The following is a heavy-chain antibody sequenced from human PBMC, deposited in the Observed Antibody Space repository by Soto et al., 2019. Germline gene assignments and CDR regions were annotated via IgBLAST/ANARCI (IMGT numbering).Heavy chain of an antibody. CDR1: GGSLSGYY. V-gene: IGHV4-34*01. CDR2: VKDDGHT. D-gene: IGHD5-12*01. CDR3: ARGQEGVVATH. Sequence: QVQLQQWGAGLLKPSETLSLNCAVTGGSLSGYYWSWIRQPPGKGLEWIGEVKDDGHTNYSPSLRGRVTISPDTSNNQFSLRLNSVTAADTGVYYCARGQEGVVATHWDQGSLVTVSS. J-gene: IGHJ4*02.